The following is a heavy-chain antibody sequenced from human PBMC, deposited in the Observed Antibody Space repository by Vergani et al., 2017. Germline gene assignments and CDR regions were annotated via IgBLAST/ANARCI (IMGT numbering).Heavy chain of an antibody. CDR2: IRSKANSYAT. CDR3: ARVNPYLGSPVDIVATVDY. J-gene: IGHJ4*02. D-gene: IGHD5-12*01. CDR1: GFTFSGSA. Sequence: EVQLVESGGGLVQPGGSLKLSCAASGFTFSGSAMHWVRQASGKGLEWVGRIRSKANSYATAYAASVKGRFTISRDDSKNTAYLQMNSLKTEDTAVYYCARVNPYLGSPVDIVATVDYWGQGTLVTVSS. V-gene: IGHV3-73*02.